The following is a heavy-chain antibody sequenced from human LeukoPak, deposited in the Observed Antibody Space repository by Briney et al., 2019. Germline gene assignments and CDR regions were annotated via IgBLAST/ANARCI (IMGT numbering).Heavy chain of an antibody. CDR3: VKEGEGHSYAPKAVPPT. Sequence: PGGSLRHSCAPSGFTFSSCALCWVRPAPGKGPQWVSGVSDDVNRRYYADTLKGPFTISRDNSANTEYLQMNNLADEDTAVYYCVKEGEGHSYAPKAVPPTWGQGTLVTISS. CDR2: VSDDVNRR. D-gene: IGHD5-18*01. J-gene: IGHJ5*02. V-gene: IGHV3-23*01. CDR1: GFTFSSCA.